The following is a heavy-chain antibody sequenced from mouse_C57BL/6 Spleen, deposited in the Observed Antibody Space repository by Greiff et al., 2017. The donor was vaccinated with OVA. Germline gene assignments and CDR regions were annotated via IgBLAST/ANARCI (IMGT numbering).Heavy chain of an antibody. CDR3: AREGVVDY. J-gene: IGHJ2*01. V-gene: IGHV3-6*01. Sequence: EVKLMESGPGLVKPSQSLSLTCSVTGYSITSGYYWNWIRQFPGNKLEWMSFISYDGSNNSNPTLKNRISITRDTSKNQFFLKLNSVTTENTATYYCAREGVVDYWGQGTTLTVSS. CDR1: GYSITSGYY. D-gene: IGHD1-1*01. CDR2: ISYDGSN.